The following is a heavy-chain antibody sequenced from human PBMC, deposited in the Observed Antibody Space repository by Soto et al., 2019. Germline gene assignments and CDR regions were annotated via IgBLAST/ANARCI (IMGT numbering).Heavy chain of an antibody. V-gene: IGHV3-23*01. CDR3: AKGRGGSGSLTPRVDF. CDR1: GFTFNNYA. Sequence: EVQLLESEGGLVQPGGSLRLSCAASGFTFNNYAMTWVRQAPGKGLEWVSAISGGGDTTSYADSVKGRFTVSRDGSKNPLYLQMSSLRAEDTALYYCAKGRGGSGSLTPRVDFWGQGTLVTVSS. J-gene: IGHJ4*02. D-gene: IGHD3-10*01. CDR2: ISGGGDTT.